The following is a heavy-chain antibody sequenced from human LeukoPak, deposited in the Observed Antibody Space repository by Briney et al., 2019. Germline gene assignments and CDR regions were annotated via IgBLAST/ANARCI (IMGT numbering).Heavy chain of an antibody. CDR3: AKGSGRGYSYGLEY. CDR1: GFTLSSYG. CDR2: ISSSAGST. J-gene: IGHJ4*02. V-gene: IGHV3-23*01. D-gene: IGHD5-18*01. Sequence: GGSLRLSCVASGFTLSSYGMTRGRQAPGKGPGWVSVISSSAGSTYYADSVKGRFTISRDNSKNTLYLQMNSLRAEDTAVYYCAKGSGRGYSYGLEYWGQGTLVTVSS.